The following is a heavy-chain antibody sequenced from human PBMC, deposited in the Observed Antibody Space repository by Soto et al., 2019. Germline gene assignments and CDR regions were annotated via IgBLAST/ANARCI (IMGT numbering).Heavy chain of an antibody. Sequence: QVQLVESGGGVVQPGRSLRLSCAGSGFSFSNYGMHWVRQAPGKGLEWVAIVWHDGSNKYYADSGKGRFTISRDNSKNXLYPQMGSLRNEDTAVYYCARDTRVEITLMEVCQGWGQGTLVTVSS. D-gene: IGHD3-22*01. V-gene: IGHV3-33*01. CDR1: GFSFSNYG. CDR3: ARDTRVEITLMEVCQG. J-gene: IGHJ1*01. CDR2: VWHDGSNK.